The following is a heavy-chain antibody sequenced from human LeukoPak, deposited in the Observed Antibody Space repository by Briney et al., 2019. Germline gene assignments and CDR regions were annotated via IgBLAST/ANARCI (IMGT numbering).Heavy chain of an antibody. CDR1: GYRFTSYW. Sequence: GESLKISCKGSGYRFTSYWIGWVRRMPGKGLEWMGIIYPGDSDTRYSPSFQGQVTISADKSISTAYLQWSSLKASDTAMYYCARLGCSGGSCYSVPATAVYFDYWGQGTLVTVSS. V-gene: IGHV5-51*01. J-gene: IGHJ4*02. CDR2: IYPGDSDT. CDR3: ARLGCSGGSCYSVPATAVYFDY. D-gene: IGHD2-15*01.